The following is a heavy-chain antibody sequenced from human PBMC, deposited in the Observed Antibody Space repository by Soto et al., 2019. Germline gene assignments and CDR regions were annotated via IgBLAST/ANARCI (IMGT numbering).Heavy chain of an antibody. CDR2: ISSSSSTI. CDR1: GFTFSSYS. Sequence: GGSLRLSCAASGFTFSSYSMNWVRQAPGKGLEWVSYISSSSSTIYYADSVKGRFTISRDNAKNSLYLQMNSLRAEDTAVYYCARDPSEPSEYSSSCFDYWGQGTLVTVSS. V-gene: IGHV3-48*01. CDR3: ARDPSEPSEYSSSCFDY. D-gene: IGHD6-6*01. J-gene: IGHJ4*02.